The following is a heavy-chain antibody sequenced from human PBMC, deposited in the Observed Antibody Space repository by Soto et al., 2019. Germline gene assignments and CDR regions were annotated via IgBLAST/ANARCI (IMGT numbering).Heavy chain of an antibody. V-gene: IGHV3-48*03. CDR1: GFTFSSYE. J-gene: IGHJ5*02. D-gene: IGHD4-4*01. CDR2: ISSSGATI. Sequence: GGSLRLSCAASGFTFSSYEMNWVRQAPGKGLGWVSYISSSGATIYYADSVEGRFTVSRDNAKNSLYLQMNSLRAEDTAVYYCARDVLGASNYNHWGQGTLVTVSS. CDR3: ARDVLGASNYNH.